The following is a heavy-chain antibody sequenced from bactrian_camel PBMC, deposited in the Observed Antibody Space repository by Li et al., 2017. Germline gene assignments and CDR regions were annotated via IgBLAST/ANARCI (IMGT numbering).Heavy chain of an antibody. D-gene: IGHD2*01. CDR2: LDTGGKT. J-gene: IGHJ4*01. V-gene: IGHV3S53*01. CDR1: GTTVRSQC. Sequence: VQLVESGGGSVQVGGSLRLSCEVSGTTVRSQCMAWFRQAPGKEREAVATLDTGGKTWLSVAVEERFSISKDNARNILFLQMNTLKPEDTATYYCATRTATWCALSETYYSPWGQGTQVTVS. CDR3: ATRTATWCALSETYYSP.